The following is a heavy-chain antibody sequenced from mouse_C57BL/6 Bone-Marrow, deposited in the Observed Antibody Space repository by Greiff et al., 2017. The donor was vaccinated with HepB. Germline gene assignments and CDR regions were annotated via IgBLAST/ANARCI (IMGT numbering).Heavy chain of an antibody. V-gene: IGHV2-2*01. J-gene: IGHJ4*01. CDR3: ARRSDGYYVPYAMDY. D-gene: IGHD2-3*01. CDR2: IWSGGST. CDR1: GFSFTSYG. Sequence: VKVVESGPGLVQPSQSLSITCTVSGFSFTSYGVHWVRQSPGKGLEWLGVIWSGGSTDYNAAFISRLSISKDNSKSQVFFKMNSLQADDTAIYYCARRSDGYYVPYAMDYWGQGTSVTVSS.